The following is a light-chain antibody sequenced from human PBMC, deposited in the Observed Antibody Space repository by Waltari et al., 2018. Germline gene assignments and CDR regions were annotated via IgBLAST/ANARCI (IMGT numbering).Light chain of an antibody. CDR3: SSYTSSISVV. V-gene: IGLV2-14*01. CDR1: SSALRAYYP. CDR2: EVS. Sequence: QSALTQPASASGSPGQPLTISRPGTSSALRAYYPPSWYQRPPAKAPKLIIYEVSNRPGGVSNRFSASKSGNTASLTISGLQAEDEADYYCSSYTSSISVVFGGGTKVTVL. J-gene: IGLJ2*01.